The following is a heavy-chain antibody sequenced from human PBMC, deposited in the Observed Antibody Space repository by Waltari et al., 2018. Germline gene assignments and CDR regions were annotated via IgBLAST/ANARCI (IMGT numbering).Heavy chain of an antibody. CDR1: GFTFSSYA. D-gene: IGHD5-12*01. J-gene: IGHJ6*02. CDR2: ISGSGGRT. Sequence: EVQLVESGGGLVQPGGSLRLSCAASGFTFSSYAMSWVRQAPGKGLEWVSAISGSGGRTYYADSGKGRFTISRDNSKNTLYLQMNSLRAEDTAVYYCAKDPGRGYSGYDSYGMDVWGQGTTVTVSS. V-gene: IGHV3-23*04. CDR3: AKDPGRGYSGYDSYGMDV.